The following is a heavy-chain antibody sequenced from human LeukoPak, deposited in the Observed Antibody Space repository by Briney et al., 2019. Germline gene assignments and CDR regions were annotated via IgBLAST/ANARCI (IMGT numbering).Heavy chain of an antibody. V-gene: IGHV1-69*13. CDR3: ARDLDTAMPLDY. J-gene: IGHJ4*02. CDR1: GGTFSSYA. D-gene: IGHD5-18*01. Sequence: SVKVSCKASGGTFSSYAISWVRQAPGQGLEWMGGIIPIFGTANYAQKFQGRVTITADESTSTAYMELSGLRSEDTAVYYCARDLDTAMPLDYWGQGTLVTVSS. CDR2: IIPIFGTA.